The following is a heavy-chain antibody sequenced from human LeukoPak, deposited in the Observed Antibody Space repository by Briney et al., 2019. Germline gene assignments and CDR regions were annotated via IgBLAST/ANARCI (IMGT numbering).Heavy chain of an antibody. CDR2: INHSGST. J-gene: IGHJ4*02. V-gene: IGHV4-34*01. CDR3: ARVRPSYYYGSGGPLDY. CDR1: GGSFSGYY. Sequence: SETLSLTCAVYGGSFSGYYWSWIRQPPGKGLEWIGEINHSGSTNYNPSLKSRVTISVDTSKNQFSLKLSSVTAADTAVYYCARVRPSYYYGSGGPLDYWGQGTLVTVSS. D-gene: IGHD3-10*01.